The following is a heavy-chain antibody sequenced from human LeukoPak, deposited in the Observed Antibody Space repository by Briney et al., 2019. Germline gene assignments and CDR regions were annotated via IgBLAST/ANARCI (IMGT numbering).Heavy chain of an antibody. CDR3: PRRHLIAAAGTDYYYYYMDV. V-gene: IGHV5-51*01. D-gene: IGHD6-13*01. Sequence: GESLKISCKGSGASFTSYWIGWVGQMPGKGLEWMGIIYPGDSDTRYSPSFQGQVTISAEKSTSTAYLQRSSLKPSDSAMYYWPRRHLIAAAGTDYYYYYMDVWGKGTTVTVSS. J-gene: IGHJ6*03. CDR1: GASFTSYW. CDR2: IYPGDSDT.